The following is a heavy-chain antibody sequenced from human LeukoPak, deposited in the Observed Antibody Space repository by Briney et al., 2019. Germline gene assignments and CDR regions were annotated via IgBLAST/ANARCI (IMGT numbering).Heavy chain of an antibody. J-gene: IGHJ4*02. Sequence: GGSLRLSCAASGFPFSTFGMTWVRQAPGKGLQWVSGISGSGGNTYYAESVKGRFTITRDNSKNTLYLQMNSLRDEDTAVYYCAKDRGYWGQGTLVTVSP. CDR2: ISGSGGNT. CDR1: GFPFSTFG. CDR3: AKDRGY. V-gene: IGHV3-23*01.